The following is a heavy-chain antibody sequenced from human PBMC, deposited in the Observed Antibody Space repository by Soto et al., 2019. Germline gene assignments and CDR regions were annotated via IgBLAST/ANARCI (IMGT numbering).Heavy chain of an antibody. CDR2: IFPLTDIP. V-gene: IGHV1-69*02. Sequence: QVQLVQSGTEVKKPGSSVKVSCKASGGTFRNYPINWVRQAPGQGLEWMGSIFPLTDIPDYAQNFQARLTISADKSTSTAYMELSSLTSDDTAMYFCARGPLVVLNYFESWGQGTLVTGSS. CDR3: ARGPLVVLNYFES. J-gene: IGHJ4*02. CDR1: GGTFRNYP.